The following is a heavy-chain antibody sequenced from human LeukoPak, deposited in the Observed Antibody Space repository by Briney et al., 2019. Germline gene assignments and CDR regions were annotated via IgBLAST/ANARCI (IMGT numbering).Heavy chain of an antibody. Sequence: SLRLSCAASEFTFYDFAMLGVAPTPGKGREGVAGIIRSSGNLGHAPPVKGRFTITRDNATDSRYLRMNSLRAEDTALYYCAKSSGSDYGGYYFDFWGQGTLVTVSS. CDR1: EFTFYDFA. CDR2: IIRSSGNL. CDR3: AKSSGSDYGGYYFDF. D-gene: IGHD1-26*01. J-gene: IGHJ4*02. V-gene: IGHV3-9*01.